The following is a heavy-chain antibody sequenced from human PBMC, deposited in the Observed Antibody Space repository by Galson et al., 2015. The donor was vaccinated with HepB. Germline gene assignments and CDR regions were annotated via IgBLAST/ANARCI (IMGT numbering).Heavy chain of an antibody. J-gene: IGHJ3*02. V-gene: IGHV4-39*01. Sequence: ETLSLTCTVSGDSISTSLHYWAWIRQGPGKDLEWIGSVYYGGTTYYSPSFQGRVAMSVDASKNQLSLTLTSVTAADTAVYYCARPLVLNGRFYPGVGPFYIWGQGTMVTVS. CDR2: VYYGGTT. CDR1: GDSISTSLHY. CDR3: ARPLVLNGRFYPGVGPFYI. D-gene: IGHD1-26*01.